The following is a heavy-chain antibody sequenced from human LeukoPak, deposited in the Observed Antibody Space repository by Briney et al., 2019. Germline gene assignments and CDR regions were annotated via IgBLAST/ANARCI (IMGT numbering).Heavy chain of an antibody. CDR2: ISAYNGNT. D-gene: IGHD3-22*01. Sequence: ASVKVSCKASGYTFTSYGISWVRQAPGQGLEWMGWISAYNGNTNYAQKLQGRVIMTTDTSTSTAYMELRSLRSDDTAVYYCARGSTYYYDSSGYYPVDYWGQGTLVTVSS. V-gene: IGHV1-18*01. J-gene: IGHJ4*02. CDR3: ARGSTYYYDSSGYYPVDY. CDR1: GYTFTSYG.